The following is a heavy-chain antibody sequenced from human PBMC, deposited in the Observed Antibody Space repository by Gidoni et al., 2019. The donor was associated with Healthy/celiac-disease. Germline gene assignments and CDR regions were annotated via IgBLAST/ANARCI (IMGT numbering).Heavy chain of an antibody. V-gene: IGHV1-18*01. J-gene: IGHJ4*02. CDR2: ISAYNGNT. D-gene: IGHD2-15*01. Sequence: QVQLVQSGAEVKKPGASVKVSCKASGYTFTSYGISWVRQAPGQGLEWMGWISAYNGNTNYAQKLQGRVTMTTDTSTSTAYMELRSLRSDDTAVYYCARDLRLRGYCSGGSCYSLGYWGQGTLVTVSS. CDR1: GYTFTSYG. CDR3: ARDLRLRGYCSGGSCYSLGY.